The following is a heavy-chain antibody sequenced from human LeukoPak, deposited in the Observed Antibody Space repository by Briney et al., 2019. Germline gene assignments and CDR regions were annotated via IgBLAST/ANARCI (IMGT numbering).Heavy chain of an antibody. Sequence: GESLKISCKGSGYSFSSYWIGWVRQMPGKGLEWMGVIYPGDSDTRYSPSFQGQVTISADKSISTAYLQWSSLKASDTAIYYCARQLVSSGWSDFWSQGTLVTVSS. D-gene: IGHD6-19*01. CDR2: IYPGDSDT. J-gene: IGHJ4*02. V-gene: IGHV5-51*01. CDR3: ARQLVSSGWSDF. CDR1: GYSFSSYW.